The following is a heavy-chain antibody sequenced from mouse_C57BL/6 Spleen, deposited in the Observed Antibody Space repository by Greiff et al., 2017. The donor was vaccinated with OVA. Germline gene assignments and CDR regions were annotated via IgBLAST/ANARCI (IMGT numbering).Heavy chain of an antibody. CDR3: TSPFYYDYDVGWYFDV. Sequence: VQLQQSGPELVKPGASVKISCKASGYTFTDYYMNWVKQSHGKSLEWIGDINPNNGGTSYNQKFKGKATLTVDKSSSTAYMELRSLTSEDSAVYYCTSPFYYDYDVGWYFDVWGTGTTVTVSS. D-gene: IGHD2-4*01. CDR2: INPNNGGT. CDR1: GYTFTDYY. V-gene: IGHV1-26*01. J-gene: IGHJ1*03.